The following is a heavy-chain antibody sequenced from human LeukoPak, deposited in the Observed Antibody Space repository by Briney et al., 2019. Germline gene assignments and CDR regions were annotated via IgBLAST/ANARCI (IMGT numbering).Heavy chain of an antibody. V-gene: IGHV4-4*07. Sequence: SETLSLTCTVSGGSISSYYWSWIRQPAGKGLEWIGRIYTSGSTNYNPSLKSRATMSVDTSKNQFSLKLSSVTAADTAVYYCARVAPITMVRGVPQNYYMDVWGKGTTVTISS. CDR2: IYTSGST. J-gene: IGHJ6*03. CDR1: GGSISSYY. D-gene: IGHD3-10*01. CDR3: ARVAPITMVRGVPQNYYMDV.